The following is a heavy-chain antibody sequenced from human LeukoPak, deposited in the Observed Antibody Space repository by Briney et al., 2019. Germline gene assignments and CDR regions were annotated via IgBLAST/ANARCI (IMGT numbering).Heavy chain of an antibody. D-gene: IGHD2-15*01. CDR3: ARTKLRFCSGGSCYRYFDN. CDR2: INYSGRT. V-gene: IGHV4-30-4*01. CDR1: GGSISSGDYY. Sequence: SRTLSLTCTVSGGSISSGDYYWSWIRQPPGKGLEWVGYINYSGRTYYNPSRKRLVTISVATSKNQFSLNLSSVTAADTAVYFCARTKLRFCSGGSCYRYFDNWGQGTLVTVSS. J-gene: IGHJ4*02.